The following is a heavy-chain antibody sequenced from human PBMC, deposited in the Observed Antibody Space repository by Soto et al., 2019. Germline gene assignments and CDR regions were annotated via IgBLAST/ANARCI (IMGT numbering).Heavy chain of an antibody. Sequence: QVQLQESGPGLVKPSQTLSLTCTVSGGSISSGGYYWSWIRQHPGKGLEWIGYIYYSGSTYYNPSLQSRVTISVDTSKNQFSLKLSSVTAAETAVYYCARGVTMVRGVIHTPYFDYWGQGTLVTVSS. CDR1: GGSISSGGYY. V-gene: IGHV4-31*03. CDR3: ARGVTMVRGVIHTPYFDY. D-gene: IGHD3-10*01. CDR2: IYYSGST. J-gene: IGHJ4*02.